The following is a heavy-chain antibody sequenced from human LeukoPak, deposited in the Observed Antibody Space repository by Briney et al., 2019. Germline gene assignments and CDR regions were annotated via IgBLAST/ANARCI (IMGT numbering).Heavy chain of an antibody. CDR3: ARGAYLWFGDNDAFDI. Sequence: ASVKVSCKASGYTFTSYDINWVRQATGQGLEWMGGMNPNSGNTGYAQKFQGRVTMTRNTSISTAYMELSSLRSEGTGVYYCARGAYLWFGDNDAFDIWGQGTMVTASS. CDR2: MNPNSGNT. V-gene: IGHV1-8*01. CDR1: GYTFTSYD. D-gene: IGHD3-10*01. J-gene: IGHJ3*02.